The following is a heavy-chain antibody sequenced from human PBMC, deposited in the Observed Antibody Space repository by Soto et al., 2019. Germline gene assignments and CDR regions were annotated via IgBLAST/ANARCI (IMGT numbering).Heavy chain of an antibody. CDR3: AKHTTLYFDRTGPGDYFDS. CDR1: GFTFSSNA. D-gene: IGHD3-22*01. V-gene: IGHV3-23*01. CDR2: ITGSGGIT. Sequence: GGSLRLSCAASGFTFSSNAMSWVRRAPGKGLEWVSGITGSGGITDYADSVKGQFTISRDNSRNTLYLQMNYLRVEDTAVYFCAKHTTLYFDRTGPGDYFDSWGQGTLVTVSS. J-gene: IGHJ4*02.